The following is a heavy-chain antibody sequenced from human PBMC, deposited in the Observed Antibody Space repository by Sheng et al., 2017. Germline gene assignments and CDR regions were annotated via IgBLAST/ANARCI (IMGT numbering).Heavy chain of an antibody. CDR2: ISYDGSNK. D-gene: IGHD2-15*01. CDR3: ARAGYCSGGSCPGDV. V-gene: IGHV3-30-3*01. J-gene: IGHJ6*04. CDR1: GFTFSSYA. Sequence: QVQLVESGGGVVQPGRSLRLSCAASGFTFSSYAMHWVRQAPGKGLEWVAVISYDGSNKYYADSVKGRFTISRDNSKNTLYLQMNSLRAEDTAVYYCARAGYCSGGSCPGDVWGKGTTVTVSS.